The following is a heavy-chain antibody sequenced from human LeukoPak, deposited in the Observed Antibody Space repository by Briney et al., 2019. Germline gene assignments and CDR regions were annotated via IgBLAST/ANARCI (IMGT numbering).Heavy chain of an antibody. V-gene: IGHV1-18*01. CDR3: ARQVDVGYYGMDV. CDR1: TYTFSTSG. Sequence: GASVKASCKASTYTFSTSGMSWVRQAPGQGLEWMGWISAYNGKTNYAQKLQGRVTMTTDTSTTTAYMELRSLRTDDTAVYYCARQVDVGYYGMDVWGQGTTVIVSS. J-gene: IGHJ6*01. D-gene: IGHD2-2*01. CDR2: ISAYNGKT.